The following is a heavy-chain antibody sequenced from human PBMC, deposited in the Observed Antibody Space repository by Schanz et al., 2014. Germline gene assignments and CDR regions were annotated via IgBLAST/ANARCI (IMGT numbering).Heavy chain of an antibody. J-gene: IGHJ4*02. CDR2: IRQDVRAK. V-gene: IGHV3-7*01. Sequence: EVQLVESGGGLVQPGGSLRLSCAASGFNFSSHWMTWVRQAPGRGLEWVANIRQDVRAKYYVDSVKGRFTISRDNSKNTVYLQMNSLRAEDTAVYYCAKEESPPSLVDYWGQGTLVTVSS. CDR1: GFNFSSHW. CDR3: AKEESPPSLVDY.